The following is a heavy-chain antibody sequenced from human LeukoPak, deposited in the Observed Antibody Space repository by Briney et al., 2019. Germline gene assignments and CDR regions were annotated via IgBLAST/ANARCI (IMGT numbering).Heavy chain of an antibody. CDR3: ARAAGPYYFDY. CDR1: GGSISSSSYY. D-gene: IGHD6-25*01. Sequence: TSETLSLTCTVSGGSISSSSYYWGWIRQPPGKGLEWIGSIYYSGSTYYNPPLKSRVTISVDTSKNQFSLKLSSVTAADTAVYYCARAAGPYYFDYWGQGTLVTVSS. V-gene: IGHV4-39*01. J-gene: IGHJ4*02. CDR2: IYYSGST.